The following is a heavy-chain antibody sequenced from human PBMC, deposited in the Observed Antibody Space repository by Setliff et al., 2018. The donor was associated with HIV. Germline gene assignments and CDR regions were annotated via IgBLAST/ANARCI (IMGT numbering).Heavy chain of an antibody. J-gene: IGHJ4*02. D-gene: IGHD7-27*01. Sequence: LSLTCAVYGGSFSCSYWSWIRQAPGKGLEWIGEINHSGITHYNPSLETRVTMFADTSKNQFSLRLSPVTVADTAIYYCAKGPRGLGLTYYFDYWAQGSQVTVSS. CDR2: INHSGIT. V-gene: IGHV4-34*01. CDR3: AKGPRGLGLTYYFDY. CDR1: GGSFSCSY.